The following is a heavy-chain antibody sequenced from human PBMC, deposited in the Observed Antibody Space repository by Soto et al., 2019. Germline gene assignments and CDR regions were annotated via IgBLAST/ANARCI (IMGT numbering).Heavy chain of an antibody. CDR2: INHSGST. CDR3: ARRRSSYHYYYGMDV. Sequence: SETLSPTCAVYGGSFSGYYWSWIRQPPGKGLEWIGEINHSGSTNYNPSLKSRVTISVDTSKNQFSLKLSSVTAADTAVYYCARRRSSYHYYYGMDVWGQGTTVTVSS. D-gene: IGHD3-10*01. J-gene: IGHJ6*02. CDR1: GGSFSGYY. V-gene: IGHV4-34*01.